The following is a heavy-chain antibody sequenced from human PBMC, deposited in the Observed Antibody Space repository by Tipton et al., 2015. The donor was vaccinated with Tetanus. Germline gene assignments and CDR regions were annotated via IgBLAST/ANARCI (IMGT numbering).Heavy chain of an antibody. CDR2: IIPIVGST. J-gene: IGHJ4*02. Sequence: QLVQSGAEVKKPGASVKVSCKASGCTFSSYDMNWVRQAPGQGLEWMGMIIPIVGSTSYAQKFQGRVTMTTDAYTSTVYMGLSSLRSEGAAVYYCARVDSWGGVYWGPGALVTVSS. V-gene: IGHV1-46*01. D-gene: IGHD6-13*01. CDR1: GCTFSSYD. CDR3: ARVDSWGGVY.